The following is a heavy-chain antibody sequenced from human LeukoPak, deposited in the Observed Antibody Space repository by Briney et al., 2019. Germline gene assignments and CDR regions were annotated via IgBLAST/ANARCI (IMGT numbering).Heavy chain of an antibody. D-gene: IGHD2-15*01. CDR3: ARVWLVVVGSYYFDY. CDR2: IYYSGST. J-gene: IGHJ4*02. Sequence: SETLSLTCTVSGGSISSSSYYWGWIRQPPGKGLEWIGSIYYSGSTYYNPSLKSRVTISVDTSKNQFSLKLSSVTAADTAVYYCARVWLVVVGSYYFDYWGQGTLVTVSS. V-gene: IGHV4-39*07. CDR1: GGSISSSSYY.